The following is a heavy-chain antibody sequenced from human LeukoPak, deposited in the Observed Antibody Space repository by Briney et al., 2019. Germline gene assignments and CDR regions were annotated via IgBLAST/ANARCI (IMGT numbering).Heavy chain of an antibody. J-gene: IGHJ4*02. Sequence: EASVKVSCEASGYTFTSYGISWVRQAPGQGLEWMGWISAYNGNTSYAQKLQGRVTMTTDTSTSTAYMELRSLRSDDTAVYYCARVNIASGSYYASGYWGQGTLVTVSS. V-gene: IGHV1-18*01. CDR1: GYTFTSYG. D-gene: IGHD1-26*01. CDR2: ISAYNGNT. CDR3: ARVNIASGSYYASGY.